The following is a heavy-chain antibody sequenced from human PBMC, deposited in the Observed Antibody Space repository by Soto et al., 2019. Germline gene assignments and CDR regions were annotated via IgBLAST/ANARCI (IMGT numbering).Heavy chain of an antibody. CDR2: INPNSGGT. V-gene: IGHV1-2*04. J-gene: IGHJ6*02. CDR1: GYTFTGYY. Sequence: ASVKVSCKASGYTFTGYYMHWVRQAPGQGLEWMGWINPNSGGTNYAQKFQGWATMTRDTSISTAYMELSRLRSDDTAAYYCARELVVVPAAIGSYYYYGMDVWGQGTTVTVSS. D-gene: IGHD2-2*02. CDR3: ARELVVVPAAIGSYYYYGMDV.